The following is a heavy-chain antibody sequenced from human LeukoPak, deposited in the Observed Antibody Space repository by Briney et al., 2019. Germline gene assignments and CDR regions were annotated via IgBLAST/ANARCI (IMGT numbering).Heavy chain of an antibody. CDR1: GFTFSSYG. V-gene: IGHV3-30*02. CDR3: AKDRYCSSTSCYTPVYYFDY. Sequence: GGSLRLSCAASGFTFSSYGMDWVLQAPGKGLEWVAFIRYDGSNKYYADSVKGRFTISRDNSKNTLYLQMNSLRAEDTAVYYCAKDRYCSSTSCYTPVYYFDYWGQGTLVTVSS. J-gene: IGHJ4*02. CDR2: IRYDGSNK. D-gene: IGHD2-2*02.